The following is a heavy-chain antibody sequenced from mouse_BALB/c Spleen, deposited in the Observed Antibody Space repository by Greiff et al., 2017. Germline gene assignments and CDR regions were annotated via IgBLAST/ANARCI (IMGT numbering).Heavy chain of an antibody. V-gene: IGHV2-4-1*01. D-gene: IGHD4-1*01. CDR3: ARKPWGYAMDY. CDR2: IWSGGST. J-gene: IGHJ4*01. Sequence: QVQLQQSGPGLVQPSQSLSITCTVSGFSLTSYGVHWVRQSPGKGLEWLGVIWSGGSTDYNAAFISRLSISKDNSKSQVFFKMNSLQADDTAIYYCARKPWGYAMDYWGQGTSVTVSS. CDR1: GFSLTSYG.